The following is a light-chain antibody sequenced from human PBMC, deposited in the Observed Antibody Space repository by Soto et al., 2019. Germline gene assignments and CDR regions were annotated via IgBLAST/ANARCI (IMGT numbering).Light chain of an antibody. J-gene: IGKJ5*01. CDR2: GAS. V-gene: IGKV3-20*01. Sequence: EIVLTQSPGTLSLSPGERATLSCRTSQSVSNNYLAWYQQKPGQAPRLLIYGASSRATGIPDRFSGSGSGTDFTLTISRLEPEDFAVYYCQQYGGTFGQGTRLEIK. CDR3: QQYGGT. CDR1: QSVSNNY.